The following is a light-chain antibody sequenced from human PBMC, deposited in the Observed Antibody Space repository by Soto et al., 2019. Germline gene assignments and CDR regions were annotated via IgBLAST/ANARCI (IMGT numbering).Light chain of an antibody. Sequence: EIVLTQSPATLSVSPGERATLSCRASQSVSSNLAWYQQKPGQAPRLLIYGASSRATGIPDRFSGSGSGTDFTLTISRLEPEDFAVYYCQQYGDSPTWTFGQGTKVDIK. CDR3: QQYGDSPTWT. J-gene: IGKJ1*01. CDR1: QSVSSN. V-gene: IGKV3-20*01. CDR2: GAS.